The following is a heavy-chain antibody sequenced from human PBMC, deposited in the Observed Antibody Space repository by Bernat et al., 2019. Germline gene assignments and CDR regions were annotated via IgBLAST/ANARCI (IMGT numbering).Heavy chain of an antibody. Sequence: QVQLVQSGAEVKKPGSSVKVSCKASGGTFSSYAISWVRQAPGQGLEWMGGIIPIFGTANYAQKFQGRVTSTADESTSTAYMELSSLRSEDTAVYYCSLARDYYDSSGYTFDIWGQGTMVTVSS. CDR2: IIPIFGTA. CDR1: GGTFSSYA. V-gene: IGHV1-69*01. D-gene: IGHD3-22*01. J-gene: IGHJ3*02. CDR3: SLARDYYDSSGYTFDI.